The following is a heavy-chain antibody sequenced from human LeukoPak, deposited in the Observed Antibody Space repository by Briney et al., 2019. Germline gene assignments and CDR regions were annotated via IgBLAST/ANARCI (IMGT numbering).Heavy chain of an antibody. V-gene: IGHV3-48*01. Sequence: GGSLRLSCAASGFTFSTYSMNWVRQAPGKGLEWVSYISRSSNTIYYADSVEGRLTISRDNAKNSLYLQMNSLRAEDTAVYYCARDITSYGCIVGASSLWGQGTLVTVSS. J-gene: IGHJ4*02. CDR3: ARDITSYGCIVGASSL. CDR2: ISRSSNTI. D-gene: IGHD1-26*01. CDR1: GFTFSTYS.